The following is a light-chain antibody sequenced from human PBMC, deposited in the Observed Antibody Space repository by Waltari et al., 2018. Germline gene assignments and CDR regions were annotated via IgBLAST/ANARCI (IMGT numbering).Light chain of an antibody. J-gene: IGKJ1*01. CDR3: QQYYSTPRT. CDR1: QTILYSSNNRNH. CDR2: WAS. V-gene: IGKV4-1*01. Sequence: DIVMTQSPDSLAVSLGERATINCKSSQTILYSSNNRNHLAWYQQKAGQPPKLLIYWASTRQSGVPDRITGSGSGTNFTLTVSSLQAEDVAVYYCQQYYSTPRTFGQGTKVEIK.